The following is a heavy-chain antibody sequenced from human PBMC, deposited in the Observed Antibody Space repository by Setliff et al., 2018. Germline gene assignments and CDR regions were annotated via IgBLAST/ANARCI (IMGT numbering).Heavy chain of an antibody. D-gene: IGHD1-7*01. V-gene: IGHV1-18*01. CDR2: ISTSNGNT. CDR1: GYTFTTYA. CDR3: ARNAITGTTKKYYYYLDV. Sequence: GASVKVSCKASGYTFTTYAISWVRQAPGQGLEWMGWISTSNGNTNYAQNLQGRVTMTTDTSTSTAYMELRSLRSDDTAVYYCARNAITGTTKKYYYYLDVWGQGTTVTVSS. J-gene: IGHJ6*03.